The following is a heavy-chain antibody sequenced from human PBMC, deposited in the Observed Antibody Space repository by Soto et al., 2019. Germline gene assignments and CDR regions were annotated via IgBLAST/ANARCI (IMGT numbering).Heavy chain of an antibody. CDR2: ISFDSRDQ. V-gene: IGHV3-30*03. Sequence: QVQLVESGGGVVQPGRSLRLSCAASGFTFNTYDMHWVRQAPGKGLEWVAMISFDSRDQYYADSFKGRYTISRDNSENTVYLQMNSLRVDDTGVFFCARAQAIYGCRDWYFGVWGRGTLVTVSS. CDR1: GFTFNTYD. J-gene: IGHJ2*01. CDR3: ARAQAIYGCRDWYFGV. D-gene: IGHD3-16*01.